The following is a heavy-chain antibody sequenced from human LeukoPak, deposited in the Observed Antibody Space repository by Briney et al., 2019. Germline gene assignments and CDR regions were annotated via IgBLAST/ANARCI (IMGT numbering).Heavy chain of an antibody. CDR2: IYYSGST. Sequence: SETLSLTCTVSGGSISSSSYYWGWIRQPPGKGLEWIGSIYYSGSTYYNPSLKSRVTISVDTSKNQFSLKLSSVTAADTAVYYCARHQPPPEYSSSSYFDYWGQGTLVTVSS. V-gene: IGHV4-39*01. J-gene: IGHJ4*02. D-gene: IGHD6-6*01. CDR1: GGSISSSSYY. CDR3: ARHQPPPEYSSSSYFDY.